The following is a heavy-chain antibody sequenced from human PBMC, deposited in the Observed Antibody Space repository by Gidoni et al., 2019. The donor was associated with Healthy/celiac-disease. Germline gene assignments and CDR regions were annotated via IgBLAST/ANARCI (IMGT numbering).Heavy chain of an antibody. CDR3: ARDLQLGDMITFGGVPGL. J-gene: IGHJ4*02. CDR2: IYYSGST. Sequence: QVQLQQSGPGLVKHSQTLSLTCPVSGGLISSGDYYWSWILQPPGKGLEWIGYIYYSGSTYYNPSLKRRVTISVDTSKNQFSLKLSSVTAADTAVYYCARDLQLGDMITFGGVPGLWGQGTLVTVSS. V-gene: IGHV4-30-4*01. D-gene: IGHD3-16*01. CDR1: GGLISSGDYY.